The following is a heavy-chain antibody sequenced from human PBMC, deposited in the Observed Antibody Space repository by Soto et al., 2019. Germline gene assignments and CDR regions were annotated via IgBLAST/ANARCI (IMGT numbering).Heavy chain of an antibody. CDR3: VRGSFGYYGP. D-gene: IGHD3-3*01. CDR1: GHTFTGYY. J-gene: IGHJ5*02. CDR2: INPETGGT. V-gene: IGHV1-2*02. Sequence: ASVKVSCKASGHTFTGYYVHWVREAPGQGLEWMGWINPETGGTSYAQKFQGRVTLSRDTSINTAYLELSRLRFDDSAVYYCVRGSFGYYGPWGQGTLVTVSS.